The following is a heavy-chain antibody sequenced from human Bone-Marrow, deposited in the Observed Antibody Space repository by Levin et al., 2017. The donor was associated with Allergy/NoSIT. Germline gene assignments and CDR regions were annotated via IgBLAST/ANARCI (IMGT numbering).Heavy chain of an antibody. V-gene: IGHV4-39*01. Sequence: PSETLSLTCTVSRDSISSRGYKWGWIRQPPGKGLEWIGSISHIGSTSYSPSLQSRVTISVDTSRKQFSLTLNSVTAADTATYYCARRRLSAALPLVYTGYDSGNDAFDIWGQGTMVAVSS. CDR1: RDSISSRGYK. CDR3: ARRRLSAALPLVYTGYDSGNDAFDI. CDR2: ISHIGST. D-gene: IGHD5-12*01. J-gene: IGHJ3*02.